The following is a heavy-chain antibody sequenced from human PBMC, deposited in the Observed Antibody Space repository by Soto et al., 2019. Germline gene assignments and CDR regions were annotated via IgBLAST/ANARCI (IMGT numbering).Heavy chain of an antibody. CDR2: ISWNSGSI. CDR1: GFTFDDYA. D-gene: IGHD3-10*01. Sequence: EVQLVESGGGLVQPGRSLRLSCAASGFTFDDYAMHWVRQAPGKGLEWVSGISWNSGSIGYADSVKGRFTISRDNAKTSLYLQMNILRAEDTSMSHRAKVMNLIWFGSFYYWGQGTLVTVSS. CDR3: AKVMNLIWFGSFYY. J-gene: IGHJ4*02. V-gene: IGHV3-9*01.